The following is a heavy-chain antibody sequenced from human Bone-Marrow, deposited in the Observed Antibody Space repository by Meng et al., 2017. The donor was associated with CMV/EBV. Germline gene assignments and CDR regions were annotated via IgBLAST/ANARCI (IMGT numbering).Heavy chain of an antibody. D-gene: IGHD3-10*01. CDR3: VRGFGGYFGSVPDGY. CDR2: MWYDGSKE. CDR1: GFTFRYFA. Sequence: GFTFRYFALLWVRPAPGKGLEWVAVMWYDGSKEYYADSVKGRFTISRDNSKNTLSLQMNSLTAEDTAVYYCVRGFGGYFGSVPDGYWGQGTLVTVSS. V-gene: IGHV3-33*01. J-gene: IGHJ4*02.